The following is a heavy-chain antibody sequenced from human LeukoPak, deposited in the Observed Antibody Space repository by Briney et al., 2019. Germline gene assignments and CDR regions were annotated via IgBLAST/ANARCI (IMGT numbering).Heavy chain of an antibody. V-gene: IGHV1-18*01. CDR1: GYTFTSYG. CDR3: ARARLGYCSGGSCSNYYYMDV. J-gene: IGHJ6*03. D-gene: IGHD2-15*01. Sequence: GASVKVSCKASGYTFTSYGISWVRQAPGQGLEWMGWISAYNGNTNYAQKLQGRVTMTTDTSTSTAYMELRSLRSDDTAVYYCARARLGYCSGGSCSNYYYMDVWGKGTTVTVSS. CDR2: ISAYNGNT.